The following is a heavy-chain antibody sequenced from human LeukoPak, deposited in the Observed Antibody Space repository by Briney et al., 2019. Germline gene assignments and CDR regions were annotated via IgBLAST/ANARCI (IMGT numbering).Heavy chain of an antibody. CDR1: GYTFTSYD. Sequence: ASVKVSCKASGYTFTSYDINWGRQATGQGLEWMGWMNPNSGNTGYAQKFQGRVTMTRNTSISTAYMELSSLRSEDTAVYYCARYGSGSYYYYYGMDVWGQGTTVTVSS. J-gene: IGHJ6*02. D-gene: IGHD3-10*01. V-gene: IGHV1-8*01. CDR3: ARYGSGSYYYYYGMDV. CDR2: MNPNSGNT.